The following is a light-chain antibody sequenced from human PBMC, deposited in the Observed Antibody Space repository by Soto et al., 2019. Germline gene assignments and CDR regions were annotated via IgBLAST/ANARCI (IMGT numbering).Light chain of an antibody. CDR1: QGISNG. V-gene: IGKV1-6*01. Sequence: IRMTQSPSSLSASVGARVTFTCRARQGISNGLAWSRQRPGKAPKVLIYGASNLQSGVPSRFSGSASGTDFTLTISSLQPEDFATYYCLQDYTYPWTFGQGTKVEMK. J-gene: IGKJ1*01. CDR2: GAS. CDR3: LQDYTYPWT.